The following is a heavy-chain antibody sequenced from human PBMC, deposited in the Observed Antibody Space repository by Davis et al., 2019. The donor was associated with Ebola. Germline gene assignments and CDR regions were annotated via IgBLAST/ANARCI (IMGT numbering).Heavy chain of an antibody. D-gene: IGHD3-22*01. V-gene: IGHV3-21*01. CDR1: GFTFSSYS. CDR2: ISSSSSYI. J-gene: IGHJ5*02. Sequence: GESLKISCAASGFTFSSYSMNWVRQAPGKGLEWVSSISSSSSYIYYADSVKGRFTISRDNAKNSLYLQMNSLRAEDTAVYYCARGTMIVVVPNWFDPWGQGTLVTVSS. CDR3: ARGTMIVVVPNWFDP.